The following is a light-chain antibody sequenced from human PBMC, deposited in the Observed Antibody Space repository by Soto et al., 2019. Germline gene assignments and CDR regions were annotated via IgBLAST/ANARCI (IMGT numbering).Light chain of an antibody. J-gene: IGLJ3*02. V-gene: IGLV2-11*01. CDR1: NSDIGGYNY. CDR2: DVS. Sequence: QSALTQPRSVSGSPGQSVTISCTGTNSDIGGYNYVSWYQQHPGKAPKVMIYDVSRRPSGVPDRFSGSKSGNTASLTISGLRAEDEADYYCCSYAGTYNFWVFGGGTQLTVL. CDR3: CSYAGTYNFWV.